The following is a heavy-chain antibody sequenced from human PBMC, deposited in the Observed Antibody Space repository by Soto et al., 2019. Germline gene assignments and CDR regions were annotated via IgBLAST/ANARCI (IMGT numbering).Heavy chain of an antibody. J-gene: IGHJ4*02. Sequence: SETLSLTCTVSGASITQYYWNWIRQSPGTGLEWIVDITPTGSTNYNPSLTSRVTVSVDKSKNQFSLKLSSVTAADTAVYYCASTYSSSCLFDYWGQGTLVTVSS. CDR2: ITPTGST. CDR1: GASITQYY. D-gene: IGHD6-13*01. CDR3: ASTYSSSCLFDY. V-gene: IGHV4-59*12.